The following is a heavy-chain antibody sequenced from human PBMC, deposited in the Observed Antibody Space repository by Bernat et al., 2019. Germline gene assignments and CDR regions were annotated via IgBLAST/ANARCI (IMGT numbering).Heavy chain of an antibody. CDR2: IYHSGST. V-gene: IGHV4-30-2*01. D-gene: IGHD6-19*01. CDR1: GGSISSGGYS. CDR3: AREGRGWYIDY. J-gene: IGHJ4*02. Sequence: QLQLRESGSGLVKPSQTLSLTCAVSGGSISSGGYSWSWIRQPPGKGLEWIGYIYHSGSTYYNPALKSRITISVDRSKNQFALMLSSVTAADTAVYCCAREGRGWYIDYWGQGTLVTVSS.